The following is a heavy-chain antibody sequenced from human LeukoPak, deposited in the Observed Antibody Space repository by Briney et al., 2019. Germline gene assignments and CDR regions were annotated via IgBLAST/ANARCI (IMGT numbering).Heavy chain of an antibody. D-gene: IGHD3-10*01. CDR2: IRSKAYGGTT. Sequence: TGGSLRLSCTASGFTFGDYAMSWVRQAPGKGLEWVGFIRSKAYGGTTEYAASVKGRLTISRDDSKSIAYLQMNSLKTEDTAVYYCTRNHYGSGSYPADYWGQGTLVTVSS. J-gene: IGHJ4*02. CDR1: GFTFGDYA. V-gene: IGHV3-49*04. CDR3: TRNHYGSGSYPADY.